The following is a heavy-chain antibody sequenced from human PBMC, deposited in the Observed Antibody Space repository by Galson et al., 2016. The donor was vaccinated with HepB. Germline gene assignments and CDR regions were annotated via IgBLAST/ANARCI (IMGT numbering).Heavy chain of an antibody. D-gene: IGHD2-21*01. V-gene: IGHV4-39*01. CDR3: ASHCGGDCYNNLADAFDI. Sequence: SETLSLTCTVSSGSISSSRYYWGWIRQPPGKGLEWIGSVYYSGTAYYDPSLKSRVSISVDTSKNQFSLRLSSVTAGDSAVYFCASHCGGDCYNNLADAFDIWGRGTVVTVSS. J-gene: IGHJ3*02. CDR2: VYYSGTA. CDR1: SGSISSSRYY.